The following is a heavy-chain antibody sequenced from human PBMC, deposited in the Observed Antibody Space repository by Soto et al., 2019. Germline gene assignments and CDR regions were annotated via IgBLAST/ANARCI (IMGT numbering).Heavy chain of an antibody. D-gene: IGHD6-13*01. CDR2: ISGSGGST. V-gene: IGHV3-23*01. J-gene: IGHJ4*02. CDR3: ANDGASSASSSWYY. CDR1: GFTFISYA. Sequence: PALSLRLSCSPSGFTFISYAMNWVRQTPGKGLEWVSAISGSGGSTYYADSVKGRFTISRDNSKNTLYLQMNSLRAEDTAIYYWANDGASSASSSWYYWGQGTLVIVSS.